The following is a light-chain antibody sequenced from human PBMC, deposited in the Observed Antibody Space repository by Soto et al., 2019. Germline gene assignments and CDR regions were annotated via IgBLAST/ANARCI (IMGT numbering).Light chain of an antibody. Sequence: EFVLTQSPGTLSLSPGERATLSCRASQTVRNNYLAWYQQKPGQAPRLLIYDASSRATGIPDRFSGGGSGTDFTLTISRLEPEDFATYYCQQYNSYSFGGGTKVEIK. V-gene: IGKV3-20*01. CDR3: QQYNSYS. J-gene: IGKJ4*01. CDR1: QTVRNNY. CDR2: DAS.